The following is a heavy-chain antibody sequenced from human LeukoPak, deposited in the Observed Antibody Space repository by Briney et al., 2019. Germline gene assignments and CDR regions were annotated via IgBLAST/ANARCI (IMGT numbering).Heavy chain of an antibody. V-gene: IGHV3-23*01. J-gene: IGHJ4*02. CDR1: GFIFSRYA. D-gene: IGHD6-19*01. CDR3: PKDLYISAHSGDY. CDR2: ISGSGGST. Sequence: PGGSLRLSCAASGFIFSRYAMSWVRQAPGKGGEWVSAISGSGGSTYYADSVRGRFTISRDNSKNTLYLQMNSLTAEDTAVYSCPKDLYISAHSGDYWGQGTLVTVSS.